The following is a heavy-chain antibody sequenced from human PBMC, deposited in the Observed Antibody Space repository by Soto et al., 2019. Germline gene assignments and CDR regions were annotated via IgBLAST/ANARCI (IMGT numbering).Heavy chain of an antibody. CDR3: AKEPIYFGPGSSLSYYYYGLDV. Sequence: GGSLRLSCAASGFTFSSYSMNWVRQAPGKGLEWVSAISGSGDSTYYADSVKGRFTISRDMSKNTLYLQMNSLRPEDTAIYYCAKEPIYFGPGSSLSYYYYGLDVWGQGTTVTVSS. CDR1: GFTFSSYS. CDR2: ISGSGDST. V-gene: IGHV3-23*01. J-gene: IGHJ6*02. D-gene: IGHD3-10*01.